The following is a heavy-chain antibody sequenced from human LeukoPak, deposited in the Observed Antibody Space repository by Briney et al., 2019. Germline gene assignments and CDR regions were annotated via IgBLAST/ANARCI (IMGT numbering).Heavy chain of an antibody. V-gene: IGHV3-23*01. CDR1: GFSFSTYG. CDR2: IRGAGDIT. J-gene: IGHJ4*02. D-gene: IGHD3-10*01. CDR3: AKAPFGSGSYYVNF. Sequence: GGSLRLSCVASGFSFSTYGMSWVRQAPGKGLEWVSAIRGAGDITDYADSVKGRFTISRDNSKSMLYLQMSSLRAEDTAIYYCAKAPFGSGSYYVNFWGQGTLITVPS.